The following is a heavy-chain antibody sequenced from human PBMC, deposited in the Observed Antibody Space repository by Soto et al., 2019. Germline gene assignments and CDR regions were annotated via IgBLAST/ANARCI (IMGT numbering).Heavy chain of an antibody. CDR2: VSATAGTT. D-gene: IGHD3-16*01. CDR3: AKDRLAGGFDY. CDR1: GFTFSNYA. V-gene: IGHV3-23*01. J-gene: IGHJ4*02. Sequence: GGSLRLSCAASGFTFSNYAMSWVRQAPGKGLEWVSLVSATAGTTYYTDSVKCRFTISIDNSRNTVYLQINSLRADDTAVYYCAKDRLAGGFDYWGQGTLVTVSS.